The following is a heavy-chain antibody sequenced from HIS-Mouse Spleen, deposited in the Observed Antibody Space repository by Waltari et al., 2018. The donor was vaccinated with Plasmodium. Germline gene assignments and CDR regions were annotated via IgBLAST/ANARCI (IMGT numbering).Heavy chain of an antibody. Sequence: QVQLVQSGAEVKKPGASVQVSCKASGYTFPGYSMHWGRQAPGKGLVWMGWINPNSGGTNYAQKFQGRVTMTRDTSISTAYMELSRLRSDDTAVYYCARDLAAAGHFDYWGQGTLVTVSS. CDR2: INPNSGGT. CDR3: ARDLAAAGHFDY. D-gene: IGHD6-13*01. V-gene: IGHV1-2*02. J-gene: IGHJ4*02. CDR1: GYTFPGYS.